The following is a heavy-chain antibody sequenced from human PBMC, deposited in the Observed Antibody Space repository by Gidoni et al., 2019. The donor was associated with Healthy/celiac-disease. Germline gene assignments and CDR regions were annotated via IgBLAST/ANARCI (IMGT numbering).Heavy chain of an antibody. J-gene: IGHJ4*02. CDR1: GFTFSSYS. CDR2: LISSSSYI. Sequence: EVQLVESGGGMVKPGGSRRLAWAASGFTFSSYSMNWVRRSPGTGLDWVSSLISSSSYIYYADSVKCRFTISRDNAKNSLYLQMNSLRAEDTAVYYCARDRVVAGTDPTASFDYWGQGTLVTVSS. CDR3: ARDRVVAGTDPTASFDY. D-gene: IGHD6-19*01. V-gene: IGHV3-21*01.